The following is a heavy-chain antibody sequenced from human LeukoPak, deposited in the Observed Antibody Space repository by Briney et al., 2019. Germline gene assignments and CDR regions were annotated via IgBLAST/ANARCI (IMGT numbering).Heavy chain of an antibody. CDR1: GLTFSIHW. Sequence: GGSLRLSWAASGLTFSIHWMNWVRQAPGKGMECVANINQDGSDKYYVDSVKGRFTISRDNTKNSLYLQMNSLRAEDTAVYYCVGGDYWGQGTLVTVSS. J-gene: IGHJ4*02. CDR2: INQDGSDK. V-gene: IGHV3-7*01. CDR3: VGGDY.